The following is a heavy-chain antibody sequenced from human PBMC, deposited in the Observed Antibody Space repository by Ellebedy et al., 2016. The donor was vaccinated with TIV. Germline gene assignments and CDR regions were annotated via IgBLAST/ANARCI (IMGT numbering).Heavy chain of an antibody. V-gene: IGHV3-23*01. CDR3: AKDTWFGETDY. Sequence: PGGSLRLSCAASGFTFSSYAMSCVRQAPGKGLEWVSGFSGSDSSTYSADSVKGRFTISRDNSKNTLYLQMNSLRAEDTAVYHCAKDTWFGETDYWGQGTLVTVSS. J-gene: IGHJ4*02. D-gene: IGHD3-10*01. CDR1: GFTFSSYA. CDR2: FSGSDSST.